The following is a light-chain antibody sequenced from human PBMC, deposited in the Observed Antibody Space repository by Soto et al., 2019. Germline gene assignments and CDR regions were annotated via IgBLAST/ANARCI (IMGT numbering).Light chain of an antibody. CDR2: EVS. CDR1: SSDVGGYNY. CDR3: SSYTNTAFYV. Sequence: QSALTQPASVSGSPGQSITISCTGTSSDVGGYNYVSWYLQHPGKAPKLIIYEVSNRPSGVSNRFSGSKSGNTASLTISGLQAEDEADYYCSSYTNTAFYVFGTGTKLTV. J-gene: IGLJ1*01. V-gene: IGLV2-14*01.